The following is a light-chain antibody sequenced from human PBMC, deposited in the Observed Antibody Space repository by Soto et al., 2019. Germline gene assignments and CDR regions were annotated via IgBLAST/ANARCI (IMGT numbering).Light chain of an antibody. CDR3: SSYTSSTTLV. CDR2: EVT. J-gene: IGLJ3*02. V-gene: IGLV2-14*01. CDR1: SSDVGGYNY. Sequence: QSVVTQPASVSGSPGQSMTISCTGTSSDVGGYNYVSWYQQHPGKAPKLMIYEVTNRPSGVSNRFSGSKSGNTASLTISGLQAEDEGDYYCSSYTSSTTLVFGGGTQLTVL.